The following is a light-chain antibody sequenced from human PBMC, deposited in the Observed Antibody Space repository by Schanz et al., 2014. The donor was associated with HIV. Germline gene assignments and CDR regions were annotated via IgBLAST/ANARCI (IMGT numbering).Light chain of an antibody. CDR1: SSNIGAGHD. CDR2: DNN. Sequence: QSVLTQPPSVSGAPGQRVTISCTGNSSNIGAGHDVHWYQQVPGTAPTLLIYDNNHRPSGIPDRFSGSKSGTSATLGITGLQTGDEADYYCGTWDSSLSAVVFGGGTKLTVL. CDR3: GTWDSSLSAVV. J-gene: IGLJ2*01. V-gene: IGLV1-40*01.